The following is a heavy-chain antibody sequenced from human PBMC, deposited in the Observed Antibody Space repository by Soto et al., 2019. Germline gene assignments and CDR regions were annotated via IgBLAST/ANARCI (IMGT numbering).Heavy chain of an antibody. CDR2: ISGSGGST. J-gene: IGHJ4*02. CDR3: AKAGGSARQTYFDY. Sequence: GGSLRLSCAASGFTFSSYAMSWVRQAPGKGLEWVSAISGSGGSTYYADPVKGRFTISRDNSKNTLYLQMNSLRAEDTALYYCAKAGGSARQTYFDYWGQGTLVTVSS. V-gene: IGHV3-23*01. CDR1: GFTFSSYA.